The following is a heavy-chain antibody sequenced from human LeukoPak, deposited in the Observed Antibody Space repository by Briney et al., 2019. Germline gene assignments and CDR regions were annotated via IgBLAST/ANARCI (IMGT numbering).Heavy chain of an antibody. V-gene: IGHV1-18*01. CDR3: TILLWFGEFGFDY. D-gene: IGHD3-10*01. CDR2: ISGYNGNT. J-gene: IGHJ4*02. Sequence: GASVKVSCKASGYTFTSYGISWVRQAPGQGLEWMGWISGYNGNTNNAQKLQGRVTMTTDTSTSTAYMELRSLRSDDTAVYYCTILLWFGEFGFDYWGRGTLVTVSS. CDR1: GYTFTSYG.